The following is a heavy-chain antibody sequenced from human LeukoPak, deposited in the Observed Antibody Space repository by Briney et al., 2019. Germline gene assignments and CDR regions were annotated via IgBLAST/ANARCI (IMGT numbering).Heavy chain of an antibody. V-gene: IGHV3-74*01. Sequence: PGGSLRLSCAASGFTFSTYWMHWVRQAPGKGLVWVSRINSDGSSTSYADSVKGRFTISRDNAKNTLYLQMNSLRAEDTAVYYCATGSYYDFWSAYYKYYFDHWGQGILVTVSS. CDR1: GFTFSTYW. CDR3: ATGSYYDFWSAYYKYYFDH. J-gene: IGHJ4*02. CDR2: INSDGSST. D-gene: IGHD3-3*01.